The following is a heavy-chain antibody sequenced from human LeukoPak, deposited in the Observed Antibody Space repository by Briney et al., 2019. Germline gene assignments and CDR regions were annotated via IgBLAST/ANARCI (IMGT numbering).Heavy chain of an antibody. CDR3: AKDVRYCSGGSCYRWFDP. Sequence: GGSLRLSYAASGFTFSSYAMSWVRQAPGKGLEWVSAISGSGGSTYYADSVKGRFTISRDNSKNTLYLQMNSLRAEDTAVYYCAKDVRYCSGGSCYRWFDPWGQGTLVTVSS. D-gene: IGHD2-15*01. CDR1: GFTFSSYA. J-gene: IGHJ5*02. V-gene: IGHV3-23*01. CDR2: ISGSGGST.